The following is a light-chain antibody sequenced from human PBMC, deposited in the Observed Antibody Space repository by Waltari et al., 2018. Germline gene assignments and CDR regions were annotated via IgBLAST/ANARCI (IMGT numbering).Light chain of an antibody. Sequence: DIQMTQSPSSLSASVGDRVTITCRASQGMRNNLVWYPQKPGKVPKLLIYGASTLQSGVPSRVRCSGTGTYFTLTISSLQPEDVATYYCQRYNGALFTFGPGTKVDIK. CDR1: QGMRNN. V-gene: IGKV1-27*01. CDR2: GAS. CDR3: QRYNGALFT. J-gene: IGKJ3*01.